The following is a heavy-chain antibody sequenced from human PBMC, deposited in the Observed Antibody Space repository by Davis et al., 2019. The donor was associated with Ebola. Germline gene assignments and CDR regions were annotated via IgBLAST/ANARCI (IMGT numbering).Heavy chain of an antibody. CDR2: ISAYNGNT. CDR1: GYTFTSYG. Sequence: AASVKVSCKASGYTFTSYGISWVRQAPGQGLEWMGWISAYNGNTNYAQKLQGRVTMTTDTSTSTAYMELRSLRSDDTAVYYCAREGRYSGNYPLDYWGQGTLVTVSS. CDR3: AREGRYSGNYPLDY. D-gene: IGHD1-26*01. J-gene: IGHJ4*02. V-gene: IGHV1-18*01.